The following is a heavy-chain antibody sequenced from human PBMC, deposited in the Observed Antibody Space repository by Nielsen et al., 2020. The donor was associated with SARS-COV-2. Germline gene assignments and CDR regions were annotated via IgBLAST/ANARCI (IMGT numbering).Heavy chain of an antibody. CDR2: IWSDASKQ. CDR1: GLSFNNLG. J-gene: IGHJ6*03. V-gene: IGHV3-33*03. Sequence: GESLKISCAASGLSFNNLGMVWVRQAPGKGLEWLTTIWSDASKQFSADSVKGRFIVSRDNSRNTLYLQMDRLRVEDTALYYCATVRPDQYYIDVWGRGTTVTVSS. CDR3: ATVRPDQYYIDV. D-gene: IGHD2-2*01.